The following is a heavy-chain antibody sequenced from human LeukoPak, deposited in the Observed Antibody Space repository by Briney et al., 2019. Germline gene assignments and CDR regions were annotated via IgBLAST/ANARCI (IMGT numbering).Heavy chain of an antibody. Sequence: GGSLRLSCAASGFTFSSYSMNWVRQAPGKGLEWVSYISTSSGTMNYADSVKGRFTISRDNAKNSLYLQMNSLRDEDTAVYYCVRDPDALDFWGQGTPVTVSS. CDR3: VRDPDALDF. V-gene: IGHV3-48*02. CDR2: ISTSSGTM. J-gene: IGHJ4*02. CDR1: GFTFSSYS.